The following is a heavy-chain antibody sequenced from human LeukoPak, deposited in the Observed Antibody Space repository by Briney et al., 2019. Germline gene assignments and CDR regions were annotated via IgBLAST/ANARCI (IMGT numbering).Heavy chain of an antibody. V-gene: IGHV4-39*01. CDR1: GGSISSSSYY. D-gene: IGHD2-2*01. Sequence: PSETLSLTCTVSGGSISSSSYYWGWIRQPPGKGLEWIGSIYCSGSTYYNPFLKSRVTISVDTSKNQFSLKLSSVTAADTAVYYCARQLGYCSSTSCYADKVDYWGQGTLVTVSS. CDR3: ARQLGYCSSTSCYADKVDY. J-gene: IGHJ4*02. CDR2: IYCSGST.